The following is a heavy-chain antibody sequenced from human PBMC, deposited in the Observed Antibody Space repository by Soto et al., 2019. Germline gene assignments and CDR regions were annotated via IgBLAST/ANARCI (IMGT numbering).Heavy chain of an antibody. V-gene: IGHV3-23*01. CDR3: AKDSWAIFGVPAGEYYAMDV. J-gene: IGHJ6*02. D-gene: IGHD3-3*01. Sequence: GSLRLACVASGFTVENYAMSWVRQAPGKGLEWVSAISGSGGTTYYSDSVKGRFTISRDNSKNTVYLQMNDLRVEDAAEYFCAKDSWAIFGVPAGEYYAMDVWGQGTTVTSP. CDR2: ISGSGGTT. CDR1: GFTVENYA.